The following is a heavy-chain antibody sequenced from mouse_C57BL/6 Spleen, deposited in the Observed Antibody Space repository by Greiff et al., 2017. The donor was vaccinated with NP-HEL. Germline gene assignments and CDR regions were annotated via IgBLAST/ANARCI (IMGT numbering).Heavy chain of an antibody. V-gene: IGHV5-4*01. J-gene: IGHJ4*01. D-gene: IGHD1-1*01. Sequence: EVQGVESGGGLVKPGGSLKLSCAASGFTFSSYAMSWVRQTPEKRLEWVATISDGGSYTYYPDNVKGRFTISRDNAKNNLYLQMSHLKSEDTAMYYCARDGSPTGSSPVYAMDYWGQGTSVTVSS. CDR3: ARDGSPTGSSPVYAMDY. CDR1: GFTFSSYA. CDR2: ISDGGSYT.